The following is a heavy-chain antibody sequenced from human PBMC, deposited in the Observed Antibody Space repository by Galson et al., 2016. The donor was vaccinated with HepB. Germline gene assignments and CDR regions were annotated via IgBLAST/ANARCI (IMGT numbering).Heavy chain of an antibody. CDR2: INPRSGVT. CDR1: GYIFTDYY. J-gene: IGHJ4*02. Sequence: SVKVSCKASGYIFTDYYMHWVRQAPGQGLEWMGRINPRSGVTSYAQEFEGRVTMTRDTSTTTFYMDLSGLRSDDTAVYYCAKEVGYRNTWYPFDYWGQGSLVTVSS. V-gene: IGHV1-2*06. CDR3: AKEVGYRNTWYPFDY. D-gene: IGHD6-13*01.